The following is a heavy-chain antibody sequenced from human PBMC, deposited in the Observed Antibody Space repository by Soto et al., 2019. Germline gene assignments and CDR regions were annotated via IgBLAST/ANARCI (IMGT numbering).Heavy chain of an antibody. CDR1: GDAFTTYT. CDR2: VIPILGLP. Sequence: QVRLVQPGPEVKKPGSSVKVSCKASGDAFTTYTISWLRQAPGKGLEWMGRVIPILGLPNYAQNFRDRATITADKSSSTAYMELRSLRSEDTAIYYCARGFKYEILNSSDLNWFDSWGQGTRVTVSS. D-gene: IGHD3-9*01. CDR3: ARGFKYEILNSSDLNWFDS. J-gene: IGHJ5*01. V-gene: IGHV1-69*02.